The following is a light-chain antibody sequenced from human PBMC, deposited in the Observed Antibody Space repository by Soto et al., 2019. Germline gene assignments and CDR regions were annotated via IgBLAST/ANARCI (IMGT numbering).Light chain of an antibody. J-gene: IGLJ3*02. CDR3: SSYTTRGTLV. CDR2: EVT. V-gene: IGLV2-14*01. Sequence: QSALTQPASVSGSPGQSITISCTGTTSDIGAYNYVSWYQHNPGNAPTLMIYEVTIRPSGVSSRFSGSKSGSTASLTITGLQSDDEADYYCSSYTTRGTLVFGGGTKLTVL. CDR1: TSDIGAYNY.